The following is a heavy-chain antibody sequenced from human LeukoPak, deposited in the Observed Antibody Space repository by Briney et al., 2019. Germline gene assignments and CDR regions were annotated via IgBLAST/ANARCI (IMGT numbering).Heavy chain of an antibody. CDR2: ISYDGRNK. CDR1: GFTFSNYG. CDR3: AKEGVGGTGGCFDY. Sequence: GGSLRLSCAASGFTFSNYGIHWVRQAPGKGLEWVAVISYDGRNKYYADSVKGRFTISRDNSKNTLYLQMNSLRAEDTAVYYCAKEGVGGTGGCFDYWGQGTLVTVS. D-gene: IGHD1-26*01. V-gene: IGHV3-30*18. J-gene: IGHJ4*02.